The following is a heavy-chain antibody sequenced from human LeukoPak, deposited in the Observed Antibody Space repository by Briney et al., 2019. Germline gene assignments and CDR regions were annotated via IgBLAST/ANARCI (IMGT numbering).Heavy chain of an antibody. J-gene: IGHJ3*02. Sequence: GESLKISCKGSGYSFTSYWIGWVRQMPGKGLEWMGIIYPGDSDTRYSPSFQGQVTISADKSISTAYLQWSSLKASDTAMYYCARRSDSSGYFSPFDIWGQGTMVTVSS. CDR3: ARRSDSSGYFSPFDI. CDR2: IYPGDSDT. V-gene: IGHV5-51*01. D-gene: IGHD3-22*01. CDR1: GYSFTSYW.